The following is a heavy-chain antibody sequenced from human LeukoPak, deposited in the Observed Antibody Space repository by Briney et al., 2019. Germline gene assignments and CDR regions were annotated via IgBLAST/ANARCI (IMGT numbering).Heavy chain of an antibody. J-gene: IGHJ4*02. CDR2: FDPEDGET. D-gene: IGHD2-2*01. V-gene: IGHV1-24*01. CDR3: ATLPHIVVVPAATYRGGY. CDR1: GYTLTELS. Sequence: GVSVKVSCKVSGYTLTELSMHWVRQAPGKGLEWMGGFDPEDGETIYAQKFQGRVTMTEDTSTDTAYMELSSLRSEDTAVYYCATLPHIVVVPAATYRGGYWGQGTLVTVSS.